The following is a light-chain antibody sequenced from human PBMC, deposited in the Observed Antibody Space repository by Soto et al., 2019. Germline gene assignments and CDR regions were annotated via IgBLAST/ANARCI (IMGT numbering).Light chain of an antibody. Sequence: DIQMTQSPFSLPASVGDRGTITCRASQSISSYLNWYQQKPGKGPNLLIYAAYSLQRGVTSRFSGSGSGRDFVITISSLQPEDSATYYCQQSYGTPWTVGQGTQVEIK. CDR3: QQSYGTPWT. V-gene: IGKV1-39*01. CDR2: AAY. CDR1: QSISSY. J-gene: IGKJ1*01.